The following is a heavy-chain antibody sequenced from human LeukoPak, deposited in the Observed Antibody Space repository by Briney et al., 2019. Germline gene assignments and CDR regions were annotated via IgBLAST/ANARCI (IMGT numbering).Heavy chain of an antibody. Sequence: GGSLRLSSSASGFTFSRYSMNWGRQAPGKGLEWVSSISSSSSFIYYADSVKGRFTISRDNAKNSLYLQMNSLRAEDTAVYYCARDPPLGSCSTISCPHLDYWGQGTLVTVSS. V-gene: IGHV3-21*01. CDR2: ISSSSSFI. D-gene: IGHD2-2*01. J-gene: IGHJ4*02. CDR3: ARDPPLGSCSTISCPHLDY. CDR1: GFTFSRYS.